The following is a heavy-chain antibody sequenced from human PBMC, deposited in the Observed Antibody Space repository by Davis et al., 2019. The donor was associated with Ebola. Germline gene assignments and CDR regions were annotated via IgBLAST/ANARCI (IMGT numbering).Heavy chain of an antibody. J-gene: IGHJ4*02. D-gene: IGHD3-3*01. Sequence: ASVKVSCKASGYTFTGYYMHWVRQAPGQGLEWMGWINPNSGGTNYAQKFQGRVTMTRDTSISTAYMALSRLRSDDTAVYYCARTFTIFGVVLGYWGQGTLVTVSS. CDR2: INPNSGGT. V-gene: IGHV1-2*02. CDR3: ARTFTIFGVVLGY. CDR1: GYTFTGYY.